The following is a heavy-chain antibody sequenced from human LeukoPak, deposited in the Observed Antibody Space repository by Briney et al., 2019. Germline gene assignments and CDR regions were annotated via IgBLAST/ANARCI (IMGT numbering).Heavy chain of an antibody. CDR2: IWYDGTNE. D-gene: IGHD2-15*01. CDR3: ARVPYCSGGRCSSWIDH. V-gene: IGHV3-33*01. CDR1: GFIFSSYG. Sequence: GRSLRLSCAASGFIFSSYGMHWVRQAPGKGLEWVALIWYDGTNEYYTDSVKGRFIISRANSKNTLYLQMNSLRAEDTAVYYCARVPYCSGGRCSSWIDHWGQGTLVTVSS. J-gene: IGHJ4*02.